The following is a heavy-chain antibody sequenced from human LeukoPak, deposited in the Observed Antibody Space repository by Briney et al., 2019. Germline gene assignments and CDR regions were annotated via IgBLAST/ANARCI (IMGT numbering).Heavy chain of an antibody. J-gene: IGHJ4*02. CDR2: IYPGDSDT. CDR3: ARQSCSGGSCPLGWFDY. V-gene: IGHV5-51*01. D-gene: IGHD2-15*01. Sequence: GESLKISCNGSGYXFTSYWIGWVRQMPGKGLEWMGIIYPGDSDTRYSPSFQGQVTISADKSISTAYLQWSSLKASDTAMYYCARQSCSGGSCPLGWFDYWGQGTLVTVSS. CDR1: GYXFTSYW.